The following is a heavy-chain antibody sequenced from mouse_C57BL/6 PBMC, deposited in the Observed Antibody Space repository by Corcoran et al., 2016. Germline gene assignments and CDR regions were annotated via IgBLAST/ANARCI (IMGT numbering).Heavy chain of an antibody. V-gene: IGHV9-3*01. J-gene: IGHJ2*01. CDR2: INTYSGVP. Sequence: QIQLVQSGPELKKPGETVKISCKASGYTFTTYGMSWVKQAPGKGLKWMGWINTYSGVPTYADDFKGRFVFSLETSASTAYLQINNLKNEDTATYFCARLYYFDYWGQGTTLTVSS. CDR1: GYTFTTYG. CDR3: ARLYYFDY.